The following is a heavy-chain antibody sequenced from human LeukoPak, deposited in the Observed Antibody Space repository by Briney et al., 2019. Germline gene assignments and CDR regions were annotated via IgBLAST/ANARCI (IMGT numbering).Heavy chain of an antibody. CDR2: ISTYDHDT. CDR3: VRDYFCSGGTCDDCFDP. CDR1: GYTFTNYG. V-gene: IGHV1-18*01. D-gene: IGHD2-15*01. J-gene: IGHJ5*02. Sequence: ASVKVSCKASGYTFTNYGISWVRQAPGQGLEWMAWISTYDHDTNYAQKFRGRVTMTTETSTSTAYMELRSLGSDDTAVYYCVRDYFCSGGTCDDCFDPWGQGTLVTVSS.